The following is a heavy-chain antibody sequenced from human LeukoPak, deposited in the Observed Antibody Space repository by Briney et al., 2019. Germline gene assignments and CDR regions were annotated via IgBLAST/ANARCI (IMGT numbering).Heavy chain of an antibody. CDR2: IKSKTDGGTT. J-gene: IGHJ4*02. Sequence: GGSLRLSCAASGFTFSNAWMSWVRQAPGKGLEWVGRIKSKTDGGTTDYAAPVKGRFTISRDDSKNTLYLQMNSLKTEDTAVYYCTTQLDTVVVVENAGFDYWGQGTLVTVSS. V-gene: IGHV3-15*01. CDR3: TTQLDTVVVVENAGFDY. D-gene: IGHD2-15*01. CDR1: GFTFSNAW.